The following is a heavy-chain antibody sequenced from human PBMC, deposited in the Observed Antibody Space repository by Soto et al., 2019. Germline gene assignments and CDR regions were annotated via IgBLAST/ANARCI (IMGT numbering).Heavy chain of an antibody. Sequence: ASVKVSCKASGYTFTSYAMHWVRQAPGQRLEWMGWINAGNGNTKYSQKFQGRVTITRDTSASTAYMELSSLRSEDTAVYYCARGAPMIAARPLYYYGMDVWGQGTTVTVS. CDR1: GYTFTSYA. CDR3: ARGAPMIAARPLYYYGMDV. V-gene: IGHV1-3*01. J-gene: IGHJ6*02. D-gene: IGHD6-6*01. CDR2: INAGNGNT.